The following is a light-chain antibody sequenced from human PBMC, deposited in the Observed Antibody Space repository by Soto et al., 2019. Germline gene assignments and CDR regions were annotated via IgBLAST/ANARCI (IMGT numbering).Light chain of an antibody. CDR3: ETWDSDTRV. CDR1: SGHSTYI. Sequence: QLVLTQSSSASASLGSSVKLTCTLNSGHSTYIIAWHQHQPGKAPRYLMKLEGSGSYNKGSGVPDRFSGSSSGADRYLTISNLQSEDEAAYYCETWDSDTRVFGGGTSSPS. J-gene: IGLJ2*01. V-gene: IGLV4-60*03. CDR2: LEGSGSY.